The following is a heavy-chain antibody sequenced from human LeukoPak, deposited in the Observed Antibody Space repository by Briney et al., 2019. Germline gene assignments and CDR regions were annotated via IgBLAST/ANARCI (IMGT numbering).Heavy chain of an antibody. CDR1: GFTFRDYS. CDR2: ISSGSTYK. V-gene: IGHV3-21*01. J-gene: IGHJ4*02. D-gene: IGHD6-19*01. CDR3: TRGPTLIGVAGTWPLDY. Sequence: GGSLRLSCAASGFTFRDYSMHWVRPARGKGLEGVSSISSGSTYKYSADSLKGRFTISRDNAKNSLYLQMNSLRAEDSAVYYCTRGPTLIGVAGTWPLDYWGQGTLVTVSS.